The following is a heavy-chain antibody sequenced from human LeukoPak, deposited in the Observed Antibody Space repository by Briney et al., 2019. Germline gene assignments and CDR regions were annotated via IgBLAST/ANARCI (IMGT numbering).Heavy chain of an antibody. V-gene: IGHV1-69*06. CDR1: GGTFSSYA. Sequence: SVKVSCKASGGTFSSYAISWVRQAPGQGLEWIGGIIPTFGTANYAQKFQGRVTITADKSTSTAYMELSRLRSDDTAVYYCARDRGVIWSLDYWGQGTLVTVSS. D-gene: IGHD2-21*01. CDR3: ARDRGVIWSLDY. J-gene: IGHJ4*02. CDR2: IIPTFGTA.